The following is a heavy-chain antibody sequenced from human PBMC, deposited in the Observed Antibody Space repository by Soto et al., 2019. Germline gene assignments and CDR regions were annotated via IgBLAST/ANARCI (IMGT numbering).Heavy chain of an antibody. Sequence: PSETLSLTCTVSGGSISSGNYYWSRVRQPPGKGLEWIGEINHSGSTNYNPSLKSRVTISVDTSKNQFSLKLSSVTAADTAVYYCARGMTTVTTLDYWGQGTLVTVSS. V-gene: IGHV4-30-4*01. J-gene: IGHJ4*02. D-gene: IGHD4-4*01. CDR2: INHSGST. CDR1: GGSISSGNYY. CDR3: ARGMTTVTTLDY.